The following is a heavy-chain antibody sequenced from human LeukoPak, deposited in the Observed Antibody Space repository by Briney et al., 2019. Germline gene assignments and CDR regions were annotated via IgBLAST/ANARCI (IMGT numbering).Heavy chain of an antibody. V-gene: IGHV3-30*18. CDR2: ISYDGSNK. J-gene: IGHJ4*02. D-gene: IGHD2-2*01. CDR3: AKDRCSSTSCYAPLGY. CDR1: GFTFSSYG. Sequence: PGGSLRLSCAASGFTFSSYGMPWVRQAPGKGLEWVAVISYDGSNKYYVDSVKGRFTISRDNSKNTLYLQMNSLRAEDTAVYYCAKDRCSSTSCYAPLGYWGQGTLVTVSS.